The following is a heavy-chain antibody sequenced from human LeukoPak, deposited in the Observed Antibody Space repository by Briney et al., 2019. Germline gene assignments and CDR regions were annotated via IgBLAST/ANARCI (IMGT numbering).Heavy chain of an antibody. V-gene: IGHV3-48*01. CDR2: IGSTSI. Sequence: GGSLTLSCAASGFSTRTYSMGWVRQAPGKGLEWVSYIGSTSIYADSVKGRFTISRDNAKNTLYLQMNSLRAEDTAVYYCARDGPPAGAGDFDYWGQGTPVTVSS. CDR1: GFSTRTYS. D-gene: IGHD2-2*01. J-gene: IGHJ4*02. CDR3: ARDGPPAGAGDFDY.